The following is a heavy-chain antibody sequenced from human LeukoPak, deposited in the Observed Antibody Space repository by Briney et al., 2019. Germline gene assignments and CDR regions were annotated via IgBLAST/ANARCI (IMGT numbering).Heavy chain of an antibody. CDR1: GFTFSSYW. Sequence: GGSLRLSCAASGFTFSSYWMHWVRQAPGKGLVWVSRINSDGSSTSYADSVKGRFTISRDNAKNTPYLQMNSLRAEDTAVYYCARSTGGLRFLEWLPYPDYYYYGMDVWGQGTTVTVSS. J-gene: IGHJ6*02. CDR3: ARSTGGLRFLEWLPYPDYYYYGMDV. V-gene: IGHV3-74*01. D-gene: IGHD3-3*01. CDR2: INSDGSST.